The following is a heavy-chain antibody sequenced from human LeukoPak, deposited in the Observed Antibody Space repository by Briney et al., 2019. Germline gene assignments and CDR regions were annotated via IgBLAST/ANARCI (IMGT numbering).Heavy chain of an antibody. CDR1: GGSFSGYY. J-gene: IGHJ5*02. CDR2: INHSGST. Sequence: SETLSLTCAVYGGSFSGYYWSWIRQPPGKGLEWIGEINHSGSTNYNPSLKSRVTISVDTSKNQFSLKLSSVTAADTAAYYCARCAQGIAAAGTGWFDPWGQGTLVTVSS. CDR3: ARCAQGIAAAGTGWFDP. D-gene: IGHD6-13*01. V-gene: IGHV4-34*01.